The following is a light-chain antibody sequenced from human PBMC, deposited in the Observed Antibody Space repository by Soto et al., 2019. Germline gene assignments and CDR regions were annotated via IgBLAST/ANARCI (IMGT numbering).Light chain of an antibody. CDR1: QGIRND. CDR2: AAS. J-gene: IGKJ1*01. V-gene: IGKV1-17*01. CDR3: LQHSTYPLT. Sequence: DIPMTQFPSSLSASVGDRVTITCRASQGIRNDLGWYQQKPGKAPKRLIYAASSLQSGVPSRFSGSGSGTEFPLAISSLQPEDSATFYCLQHSTYPLTFGQGTKVEIK.